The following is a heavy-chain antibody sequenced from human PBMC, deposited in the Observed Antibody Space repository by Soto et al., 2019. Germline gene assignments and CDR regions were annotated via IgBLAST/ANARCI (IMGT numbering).Heavy chain of an antibody. V-gene: IGHV1-46*03. Sequence: VASVKVSCKASGYTFTSYYMHWVRQAPGQGLEWMGIINPSGGSTSYAQKFQGRVTMTRDTSTSTVYMELSSLRSEDTAVYYCARGSSPITIFGVVIIAPNFDYWGQGTLVTVSS. D-gene: IGHD3-3*01. CDR3: ARGSSPITIFGVVIIAPNFDY. CDR2: INPSGGST. CDR1: GYTFTSYY. J-gene: IGHJ4*02.